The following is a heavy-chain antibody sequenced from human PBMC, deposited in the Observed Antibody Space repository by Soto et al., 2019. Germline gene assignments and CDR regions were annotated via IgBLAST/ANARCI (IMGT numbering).Heavy chain of an antibody. J-gene: IGHJ4*02. V-gene: IGHV3-23*01. CDR1: GFTFRNFA. Sequence: EVQLLESGGGLAQPGGSLRLSCAASGFTFRNFAMTWVRQAPGKGRELVSVISSGGTYYAESVKGRFTISRGDSKSTLYLQMDSLSVEDTAVYYCAKGLGLLDSWGQGALVTVSS. D-gene: IGHD7-27*01. CDR2: ISSGGT. CDR3: AKGLGLLDS.